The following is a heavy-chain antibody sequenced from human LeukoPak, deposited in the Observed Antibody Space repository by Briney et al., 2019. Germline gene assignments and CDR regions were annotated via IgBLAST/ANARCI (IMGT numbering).Heavy chain of an antibody. D-gene: IGHD2-2*01. Sequence: GGSLRLSCAASGFTISDYYMTWIRQAPGKGLEWVSYISTSGSTIYYADSVKGQFTISRDNAKNSLHLQMNSLRAEDTAVYYCARESSSSNDYWGQGTLVTVSS. V-gene: IGHV3-11*01. CDR3: ARESSSSNDY. J-gene: IGHJ4*02. CDR1: GFTISDYY. CDR2: ISTSGSTI.